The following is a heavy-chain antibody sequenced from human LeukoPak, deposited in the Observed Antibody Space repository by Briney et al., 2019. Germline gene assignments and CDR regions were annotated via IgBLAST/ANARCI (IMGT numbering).Heavy chain of an antibody. CDR3: VKDQGECPGSRCYLRFLEY. V-gene: IGHV3-30*02. CDR1: GFNFSIYG. D-gene: IGHD3-3*01. CDR2: VRYDQSAT. Sequence: TGGSLRLSCAASGFNFSIYGMHWVRQAPGKGLEWVTFVRYDQSATVYADSVQGRFAISRDNSKNTVYLQMNSLRVEDTALYFCVKDQGECPGSRCYLRFLEYWGQGTLAIVSS. J-gene: IGHJ4*02.